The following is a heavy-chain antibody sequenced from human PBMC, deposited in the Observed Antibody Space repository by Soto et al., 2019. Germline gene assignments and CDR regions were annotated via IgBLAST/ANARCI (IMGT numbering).Heavy chain of an antibody. CDR3: ANQYDSSGSSSYGMDV. CDR2: IIPIFGTA. CDR1: GGTFSSYA. D-gene: IGHD3-22*01. V-gene: IGHV1-69*13. Sequence: GASVKVSCKASGGTFSSYAISWVRQAPGQGLEWMGGIIPIFGTANYAQKFQGRVTITADESTSTAYMELSSLRAEDTAVYYCANQYDSSGSSSYGMDVWGQGTTVTVSS. J-gene: IGHJ6*02.